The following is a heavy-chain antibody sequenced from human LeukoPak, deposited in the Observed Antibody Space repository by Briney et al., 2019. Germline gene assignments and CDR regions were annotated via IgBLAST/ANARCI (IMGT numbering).Heavy chain of an antibody. Sequence: SKTLSLTCTVSGGSISSGDYYWSWIRQPPGKGLEWIGYIYYSGSTYYNPSLKSRVTISVDTSKNQFSLKLSSVTAADTAVYYCARVVVVVPAATIYGMDVWGQGTTVTVSS. CDR1: GGSISSGDYY. CDR3: ARVVVVVPAATIYGMDV. CDR2: IYYSGST. D-gene: IGHD2-2*01. J-gene: IGHJ6*02. V-gene: IGHV4-30-4*01.